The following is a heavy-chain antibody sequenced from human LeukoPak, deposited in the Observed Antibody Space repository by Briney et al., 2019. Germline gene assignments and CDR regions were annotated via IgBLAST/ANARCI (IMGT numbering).Heavy chain of an antibody. CDR2: ISPIFGTA. CDR1: GGTFSSYA. CDR3: ARGWLAETTVVTPYNY. Sequence: SVKVSCKASGGTFSSYAISWVRQAPGQGLEWMGGISPIFGTANYAQKFQGRVTITAVESMSTAYMEVSSLRSEDTAVYYCARGWLAETTVVTPYNYWGQGTLVTVSS. V-gene: IGHV1-69*13. J-gene: IGHJ4*02. D-gene: IGHD4-23*01.